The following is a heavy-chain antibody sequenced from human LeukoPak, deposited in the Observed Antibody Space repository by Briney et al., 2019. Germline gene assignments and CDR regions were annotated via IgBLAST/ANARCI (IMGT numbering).Heavy chain of an antibody. J-gene: IGHJ4*02. CDR2: ISWNSGSI. V-gene: IGHV3-9*01. CDR1: GFTFDDYA. CDR3: ALGTQRWLQTPIDY. D-gene: IGHD5-24*01. Sequence: GGSLRLSCAASGFTFDDYAKHWVRQAPGKGLKWVSGISWNSGSIGYADSVKGRFTISRDNAKNSLYLQMSSLRAEDTALYYCALGTQRWLQTPIDYWGQGTLVTVSS.